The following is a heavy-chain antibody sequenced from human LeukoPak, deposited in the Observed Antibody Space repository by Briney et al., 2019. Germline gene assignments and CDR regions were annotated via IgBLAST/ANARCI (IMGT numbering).Heavy chain of an antibody. D-gene: IGHD2-2*01. V-gene: IGHV1-18*01. J-gene: IGHJ4*02. Sequence: ASVKVSCKASGYTFTSYGISWLPQSPGQVLHWMGWISAYNGNTNYAQKLQGRVTMTTDTSTSTAYMELRSLRSDDTAVYYCARGDVVGYFDYWGQGTLVTVSS. CDR1: GYTFTSYG. CDR2: ISAYNGNT. CDR3: ARGDVVGYFDY.